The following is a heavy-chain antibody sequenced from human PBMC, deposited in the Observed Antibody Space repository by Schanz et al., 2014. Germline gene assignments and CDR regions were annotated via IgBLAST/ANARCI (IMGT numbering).Heavy chain of an antibody. V-gene: IGHV3-11*01. D-gene: IGHD2-2*01. J-gene: IGHJ4*02. CDR3: AKVAPAATYLDS. CDR2: ISDSGDST. CDR1: GFTFSDYY. Sequence: QVQLLDSGGGLVKPGGSLRLSCAASGFTFSDYYMTWIRQAPGKGLEWVSDISDSGDSTHYADSVKGRFTISRDNAKNSLFLQMNSLSAEDTAVYYCAKVAPAATYLDSWGLGTLVTVSS.